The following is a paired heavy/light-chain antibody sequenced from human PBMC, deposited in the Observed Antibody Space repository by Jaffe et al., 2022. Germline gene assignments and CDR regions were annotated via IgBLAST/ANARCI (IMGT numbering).Light chain of an antibody. Sequence: QSALTQPASVSGSPGQSITISCTGTSSDVGSYNLVSWYQQHPGKAPKLMIYEGSKRPSGVSNRFSGSKSGNTASLTISGLQAEDEADYYCCSYAGSSTFWVFGGGTKLTVL. CDR1: SSDVGSYNL. CDR3: CSYAGSSTFWV. CDR2: EGS. V-gene: IGLV2-23*01. J-gene: IGLJ3*02.
Heavy chain of an antibody. V-gene: IGHV3-11*01. Sequence: QVQLVESGGGLVKPGGSLRLSCAASGFTFSDYYMSWIRQAPGKGLEWVSYISSSGSTIYYADSVKGRFTISRDNAKNSLYLQMNSLRAEDTAVYYCARDNGDSDAFDIWGQGTMVTVSS. CDR3: ARDNGDSDAFDI. J-gene: IGHJ3*02. CDR1: GFTFSDYY. D-gene: IGHD4-17*01. CDR2: ISSSGSTI.